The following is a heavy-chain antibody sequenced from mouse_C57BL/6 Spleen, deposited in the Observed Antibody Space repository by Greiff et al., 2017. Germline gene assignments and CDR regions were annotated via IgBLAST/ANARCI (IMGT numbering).Heavy chain of an antibody. CDR1: GYAFSSSW. CDR3: ARLYDGFY. V-gene: IGHV1-82*01. Sequence: QVQLKQSGPELVQPGASVKISCKASGYAFSSSWMNWVKQRPGKGLEWIGRIYPGDGDTNYNGKFKGKATLTADKSSSTAYMQLSSLTSEDSAVYFCARLYDGFYWGQGTSVTVSS. CDR2: IYPGDGDT. J-gene: IGHJ4*01. D-gene: IGHD2-3*01.